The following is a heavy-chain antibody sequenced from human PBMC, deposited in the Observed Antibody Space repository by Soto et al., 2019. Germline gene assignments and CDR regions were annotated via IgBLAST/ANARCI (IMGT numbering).Heavy chain of an antibody. J-gene: IGHJ4*02. CDR3: ARTPPPARKKYYYGSGSYGD. D-gene: IGHD3-10*01. Sequence: QVQLVQSGAEVKKPGSSVKVSCKASGGTFSSYTISWVRQAPGQGLEWMGRIIPILGIANYAQKLQGRVTITADKSTSTAYMELSSLRSEDTAVYYCARTPPPARKKYYYGSGSYGDWGQGTLVTVSS. CDR2: IIPILGIA. CDR1: GGTFSSYT. V-gene: IGHV1-69*02.